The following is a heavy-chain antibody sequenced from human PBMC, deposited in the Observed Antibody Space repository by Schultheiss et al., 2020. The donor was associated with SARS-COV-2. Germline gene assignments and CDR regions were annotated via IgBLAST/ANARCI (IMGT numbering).Heavy chain of an antibody. J-gene: IGHJ4*02. CDR3: AKDQHYDFWSGYYVGGD. D-gene: IGHD3-3*01. CDR1: GYSFTSYW. CDR2: IYPGDSDT. V-gene: IGHV5-51*01. Sequence: GESLKISCKGSGYSFTSYWIGWVRQMPGKGLEWMGIIYPGDSDTTYSPSFQGQVTISTDKSISTAYLQWSSLKASDTAMYYCAKDQHYDFWSGYYVGGDWGQGTLVTVAS.